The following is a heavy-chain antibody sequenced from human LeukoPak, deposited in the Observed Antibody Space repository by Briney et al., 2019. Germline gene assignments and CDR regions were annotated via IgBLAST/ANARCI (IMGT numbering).Heavy chain of an antibody. CDR1: GFSLSTSAVG. CDR3: AHSGSSGWYGWFDY. V-gene: IGHV2-5*02. D-gene: IGHD6-19*01. J-gene: IGHJ4*02. Sequence: SGPTLVNPTQTLTLTCTFSGFSLSTSAVGVGWIRQPPGKALEWLALVHRDDDKRYSPSLKSRLTITKDTSRNQVVLTMTNMDPVDTATYYCAHSGSSGWYGWFDYWGQGTLVTVSS. CDR2: VHRDDDK.